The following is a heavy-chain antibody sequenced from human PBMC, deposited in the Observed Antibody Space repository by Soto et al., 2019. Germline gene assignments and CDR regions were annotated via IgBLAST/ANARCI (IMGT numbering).Heavy chain of an antibody. J-gene: IGHJ1*01. Sequence: ASVKVSCKASGYTFTSYGISLVRQAPGQGLEWMGWISAYNGNTNYAQKLQGRVTMTTDTSTSTAYMELRSRRSDDTAAYYCARDPPGYRSSWSKDRVDHCGQATLVTVT. CDR3: ARDPPGYRSSWSKDRVDH. V-gene: IGHV1-18*04. CDR1: GYTFTSYG. CDR2: ISAYNGNT. D-gene: IGHD6-13*01.